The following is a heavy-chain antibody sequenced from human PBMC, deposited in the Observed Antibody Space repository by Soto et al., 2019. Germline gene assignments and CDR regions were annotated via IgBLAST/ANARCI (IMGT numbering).Heavy chain of an antibody. CDR2: ISSSSSTI. CDR3: AREGIVVVPAAIDYYYYYMDV. Sequence: GGSLRLSCAASGFTFSSYSMNWVRQAPGKGLEWVSYISSSSSTIYYADSVKGRFTISRDNAKNSLYLQMNSLRAEDTAVYYCAREGIVVVPAAIDYYYYYMDVWGKGTTVTVSS. V-gene: IGHV3-48*01. J-gene: IGHJ6*03. CDR1: GFTFSSYS. D-gene: IGHD2-2*01.